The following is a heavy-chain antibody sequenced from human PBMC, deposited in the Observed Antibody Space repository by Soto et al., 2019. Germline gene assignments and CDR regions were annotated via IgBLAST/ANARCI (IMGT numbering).Heavy chain of an antibody. D-gene: IGHD3-10*01. J-gene: IGHJ4*02. CDR1: GFTFSSYG. CDR3: AKDRYGSGSYYLDY. CDR2: ISYDGSNK. V-gene: IGHV3-30*18. Sequence: AGGSLRLSCAASGFTFSSYGMHWVRQAPGKGLEWVAIISYDGSNKYYADSVKGRFTISRDNSKNTQYLQMSGLRGEDTAVYYCAKDRYGSGSYYLDYWGQGTLVTVSS.